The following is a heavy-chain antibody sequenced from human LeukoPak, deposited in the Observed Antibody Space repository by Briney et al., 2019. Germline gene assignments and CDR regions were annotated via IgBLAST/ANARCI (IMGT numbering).Heavy chain of an antibody. Sequence: GFLRLSCAASGFSFSGYGMHWVRQAPGKGLEWVAVIWYDGSNKYYGDSVKGRFTISRDNSKNTLYLQMNSLRAEDTAVYYCARSRSPYYYYYYMDVWGEGTTVTVSS. CDR1: GFSFSGYG. CDR3: ARSRSPYYYYYYMDV. CDR2: IWYDGSNK. V-gene: IGHV3-33*01. D-gene: IGHD1-26*01. J-gene: IGHJ6*03.